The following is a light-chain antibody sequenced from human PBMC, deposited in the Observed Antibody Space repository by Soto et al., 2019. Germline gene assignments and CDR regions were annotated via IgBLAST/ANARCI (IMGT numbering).Light chain of an antibody. CDR2: GNN. Sequence: QAVVTQPPSVSGAPGQKVTISCTRSSSNIGAAYDVHWYQHLPGTAPKLLIYGNNNRPSGVPDRFSGSKSGTSASLAITGLQAEYEADYSCQSYDSSLSGWVFGGGTKLTVL. CDR1: SSNIGAAYD. CDR3: QSYDSSLSGWV. J-gene: IGLJ3*02. V-gene: IGLV1-40*01.